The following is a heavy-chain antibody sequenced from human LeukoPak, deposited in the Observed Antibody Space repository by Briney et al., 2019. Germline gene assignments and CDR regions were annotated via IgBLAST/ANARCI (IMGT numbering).Heavy chain of an antibody. D-gene: IGHD2-2*01. V-gene: IGHV4-34*01. CDR3: ATLCSTSCYQRYGGY. Sequence: SETLSLTCAVYGGSFSGYYWSWIRQPPGKGLEWIGEINHSGSTNYNPSLKSRVTISVDTSKNQFSLKLSSVTAADTAVYYCATLCSTSCYQRYGGYWGQGTLVTVSS. J-gene: IGHJ4*02. CDR2: INHSGST. CDR1: GGSFSGYY.